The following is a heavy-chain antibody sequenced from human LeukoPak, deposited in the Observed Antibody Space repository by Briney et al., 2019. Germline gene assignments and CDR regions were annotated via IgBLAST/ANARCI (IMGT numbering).Heavy chain of an antibody. J-gene: IGHJ4*02. Sequence: RASVKVSCKASGYTFNSYDIHWVRQAPGQRPEWMGGINGGSGRTKYLQKLQGRVTITRDTSANTAFMELSSLRSEDTAVYYCARESGRYQDFFENWGQGTLVTVSS. CDR2: INGGSGRT. CDR3: ARESGRYQDFFEN. CDR1: GYTFNSYD. D-gene: IGHD1-26*01. V-gene: IGHV1-3*01.